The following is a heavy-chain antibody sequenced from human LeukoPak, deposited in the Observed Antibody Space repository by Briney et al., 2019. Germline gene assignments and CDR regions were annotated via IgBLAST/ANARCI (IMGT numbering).Heavy chain of an antibody. CDR1: GFTVSSNY. J-gene: IGHJ4*02. Sequence: GGSLRLSCAASGFTVSSNYMSWVRQAPGKGLEWVSVIYSGGSTYYADSAKGRFTISRDNSKNTLYLQMNSLRAEDTAVYYCARDRFIVGATDYWGQGTLVTVSS. CDR2: IYSGGST. V-gene: IGHV3-66*01. CDR3: ARDRFIVGATDY. D-gene: IGHD1-26*01.